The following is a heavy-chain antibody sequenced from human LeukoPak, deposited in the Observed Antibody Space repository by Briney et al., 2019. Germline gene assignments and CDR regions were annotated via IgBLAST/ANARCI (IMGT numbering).Heavy chain of an antibody. CDR1: GGTFSSYA. V-gene: IGHV1-69*13. CDR3: ARDRWASGYSYGYETGVFDY. CDR2: IIPIFGTA. J-gene: IGHJ4*02. Sequence: ASVKVSCKASGGTFSSYAISWVRQAPGQGLEWMGGIIPIFGTANYAQKFQGRVTITADESTSTAYMELSSLRSEDTAVYYCARDRWASGYSYGYETGVFDYWGQGTLVTVSS. D-gene: IGHD5-18*01.